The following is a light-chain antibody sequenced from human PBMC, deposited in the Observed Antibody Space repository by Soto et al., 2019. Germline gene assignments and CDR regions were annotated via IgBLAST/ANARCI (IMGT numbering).Light chain of an antibody. CDR2: GAS. J-gene: IGKJ5*01. V-gene: IGKV1-27*01. Sequence: DIQMTQSPSSLSASVGDRVTITCRASQGISTYLAWYQQAAGKVPKHLIYGASKLQSGVPSRFRGGGSGTNFTLTFSSLQPKIVETYSGQSYNRAPTTFGQGTRR. CDR1: QGISTY. CDR3: QSYNRAPTT.